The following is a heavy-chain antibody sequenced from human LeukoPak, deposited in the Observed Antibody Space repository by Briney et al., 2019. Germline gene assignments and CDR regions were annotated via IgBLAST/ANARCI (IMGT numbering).Heavy chain of an antibody. CDR3: AKDLRRYYDSSGYCFDY. V-gene: IGHV3-30*02. J-gene: IGHJ4*02. Sequence: GGSLRLSCAASGFTFSSYGVHWVRQAPGKGLEWVAVIWYGGSNKYYADSVKGRFTIPRDNSKNTLYLQMNSLRAEDTAVYYCAKDLRRYYDSSGYCFDYWGQGTLVTVSS. CDR2: IWYGGSNK. D-gene: IGHD3-22*01. CDR1: GFTFSSYG.